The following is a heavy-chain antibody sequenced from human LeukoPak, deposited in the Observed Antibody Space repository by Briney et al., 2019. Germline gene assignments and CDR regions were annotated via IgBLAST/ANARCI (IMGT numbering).Heavy chain of an antibody. CDR3: ARLGGYGDY. CDR1: GASISPYY. Sequence: SETLSLTCTVSGASISPYYWCWLRQPPGKGLEWIGYISYSGTNNYNPSLKSRVTMSADTSKNHFSLKLSSVSAADTAVYYCARLGGYGDYWGQGTLVTVSS. D-gene: IGHD5-18*01. J-gene: IGHJ4*02. CDR2: ISYSGTN. V-gene: IGHV4-59*08.